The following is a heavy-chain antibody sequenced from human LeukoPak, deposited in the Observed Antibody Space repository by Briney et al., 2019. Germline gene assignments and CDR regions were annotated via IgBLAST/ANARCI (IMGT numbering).Heavy chain of an antibody. CDR3: ARDHARVSGSYPVFDP. J-gene: IGHJ5*02. V-gene: IGHV1-69*13. CDR2: IIPIFGTA. D-gene: IGHD1-26*01. Sequence: GASVKVSCKASGGTFSSYAISWVRQAPGQGLEWMGGIIPIFGTANYAQKFQGRVTITADESTSTAYMELSSLRSEDTAVYYCARDHARVSGSYPVFDPWGQGTLVTVSS. CDR1: GGTFSSYA.